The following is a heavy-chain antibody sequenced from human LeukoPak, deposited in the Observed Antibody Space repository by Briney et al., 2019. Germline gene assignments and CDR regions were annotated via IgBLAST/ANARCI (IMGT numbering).Heavy chain of an antibody. CDR1: GGSISSYY. D-gene: IGHD2-21*01. CDR3: ARRKGGDCFDY. Sequence: PSETLSLTCTVSGGSISSYYWSWIRQPPGKGLESIGYIYYSGSTNYNPSLRSRVTISVDTSKNQLSLKLSSVTAADTAVYYCARRKGGDCFDYWGQGTLVTVSS. CDR2: IYYSGST. J-gene: IGHJ4*02. V-gene: IGHV4-59*01.